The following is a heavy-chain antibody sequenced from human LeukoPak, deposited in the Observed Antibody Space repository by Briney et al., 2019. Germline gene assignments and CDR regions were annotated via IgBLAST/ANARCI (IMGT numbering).Heavy chain of an antibody. D-gene: IGHD3-10*01. J-gene: IGHJ4*02. Sequence: GSLRLSCAVSGFTVSSNYFSWVRQAPGKGLEWIGEINHSGSTNYNPSLKSRVTISVDTSKNQFSLKLSAVTAADTAVYYCARGRGYYGSGSYYRAPYYFDYWGQGTLVTVSS. CDR3: ARGRGYYGSGSYYRAPYYFDY. CDR1: GFTVSSNY. V-gene: IGHV4-34*01. CDR2: INHSGST.